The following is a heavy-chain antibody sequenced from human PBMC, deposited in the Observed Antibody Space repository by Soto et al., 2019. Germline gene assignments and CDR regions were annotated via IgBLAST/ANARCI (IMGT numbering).Heavy chain of an antibody. CDR1: GFTFSSYA. V-gene: IGHV3-30-3*01. Sequence: GGSLRLSCAASGFTFSSYAMHWVRQAPGKGLEWVAVISYDGSNKYYADSVKGRFTISRDNSKNTLYLQMNSLRAEDTAVYYCARDNGYGYYYYGMDVWGQGTTVTVSS. CDR3: ARDNGYGYYYYGMDV. CDR2: ISYDGSNK. J-gene: IGHJ6*02. D-gene: IGHD5-12*01.